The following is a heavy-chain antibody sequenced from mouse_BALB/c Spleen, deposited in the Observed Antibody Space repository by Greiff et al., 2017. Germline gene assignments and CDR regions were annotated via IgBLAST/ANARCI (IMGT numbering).Heavy chain of an antibody. CDR2: ISYSGST. CDR1: GDSITSGY. CDR3: ARLGVVPHAMDY. V-gene: IGHV3-8*02. D-gene: IGHD1-1*01. Sequence: EVKLVESGPSLVKPSQTLSLTCSVTGDSITSGYWNWIRKFPGNKLEYMGYISYSGSTYYNPSLKSRISITRDTSKNQYYLQLNSVTTEDTATYYCARLGVVPHAMDYWGQGTSVTVSS. J-gene: IGHJ4*01.